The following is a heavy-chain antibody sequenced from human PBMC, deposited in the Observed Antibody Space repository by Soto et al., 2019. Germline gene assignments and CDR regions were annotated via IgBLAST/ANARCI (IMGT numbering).Heavy chain of an antibody. CDR2: ISWNSGSI. Sequence: EVQLVESGGGLVQSGRSLRLSCAAYRFTFDDYAIQWVRQAPGKGLEWVSSISWNSGSIAYADSVKGRFTISRDNAKNSLFLQMSSLRPEDTASYYCAKALDYDSSGYYYFDYWGQGTLVTVSS. J-gene: IGHJ4*02. CDR1: RFTFDDYA. CDR3: AKALDYDSSGYYYFDY. V-gene: IGHV3-9*01. D-gene: IGHD3-22*01.